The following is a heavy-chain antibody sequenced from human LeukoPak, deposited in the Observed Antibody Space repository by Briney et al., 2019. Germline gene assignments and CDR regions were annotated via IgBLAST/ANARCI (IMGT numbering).Heavy chain of an antibody. D-gene: IGHD2-15*01. Sequence: PSETLSLTCTVSGGSISSYYWSWIRQPPGKGLEWIGYIYYSGTTNYNPSLKSRVTISVDTSKNQFSLKLSSVTAADTAVYYCARHILGYCRGGSCYGYFDYWGQGTLVTVSS. V-gene: IGHV4-59*08. CDR3: ARHILGYCRGGSCYGYFDY. CDR2: IYYSGTT. CDR1: GGSISSYY. J-gene: IGHJ4*02.